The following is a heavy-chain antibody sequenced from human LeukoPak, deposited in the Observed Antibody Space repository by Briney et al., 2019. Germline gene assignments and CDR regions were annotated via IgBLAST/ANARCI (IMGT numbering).Heavy chain of an antibody. CDR2: INPNSGGT. CDR3: ARGLAVAATRGSDWFDP. J-gene: IGHJ5*02. CDR1: GYTFTGYF. Sequence: ASVKVSCKASGYTFTGYFMHWVRQAPGQGLEWMGWINPNSGGTKYAQKFQGRVTMTRDTSISTAYMELTRLRSDDTAVYYCARGLAVAATRGSDWFDPWGQGTLVTVSS. V-gene: IGHV1-2*02. D-gene: IGHD2-15*01.